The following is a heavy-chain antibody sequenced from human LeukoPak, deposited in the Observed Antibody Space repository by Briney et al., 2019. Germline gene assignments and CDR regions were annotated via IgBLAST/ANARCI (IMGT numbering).Heavy chain of an antibody. J-gene: IGHJ4*02. CDR3: ASRLDYYDSGGSFDY. V-gene: IGHV4-30-2*01. CDR1: GGSISSGGYS. D-gene: IGHD3-22*01. CDR2: TYHSGST. Sequence: PSETLSLTCAVSGGSISSGGYSWSWIRQPPGKGLEWIGYTYHSGSTYYNPSLKSRVTISVDRSKNQFSLKLSSVTAADTAVYYCASRLDYYDSGGSFDYWGQGTLVTVSS.